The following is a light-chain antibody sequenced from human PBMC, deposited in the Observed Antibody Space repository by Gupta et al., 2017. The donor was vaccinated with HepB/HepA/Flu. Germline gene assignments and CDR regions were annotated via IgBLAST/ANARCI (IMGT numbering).Light chain of an antibody. CDR2: WAS. V-gene: IGKV4-1*01. CDR1: QSLLYTSNNKNS. CDR3: QQYLSFPWS. Sequence: DIVMTQSPDSLAASLGERATINCKSNQSLLYTSNNKNSLAWYQQRPGQPPKLLIYWASTRESGVPDRFSGSGSGTDFTLTISSLQAEDVAVYYCQQYLSFPWSFGQGTKLEIK. J-gene: IGKJ2*04.